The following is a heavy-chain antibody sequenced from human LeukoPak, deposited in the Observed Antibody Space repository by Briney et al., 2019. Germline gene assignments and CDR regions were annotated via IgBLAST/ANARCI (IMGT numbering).Heavy chain of an antibody. CDR1: GGSFSGYY. CDR3: ARGFRGYYYYHYMDV. V-gene: IGHV4-34*01. CDR2: IDHSGST. Sequence: SETLSLTCAVYGGSFSGYYWSWIRQPPGKGLEWIGEIDHSGSTNYNPSLKSRVTISVETSKTQFSLKLSSVTAADTAVYYCARGFRGYYYYHYMDVWGKGTTVTVSS. J-gene: IGHJ6*03. D-gene: IGHD3-10*01.